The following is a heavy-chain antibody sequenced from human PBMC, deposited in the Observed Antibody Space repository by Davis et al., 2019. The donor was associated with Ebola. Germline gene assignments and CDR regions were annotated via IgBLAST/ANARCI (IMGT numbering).Heavy chain of an antibody. Sequence: AASVKVSCKASGYTFTSYGISWVRQAPGQGLEWMGWISAYNGNTNYAQKLQGRVTMTTDTSTSTAYMELRSLRSDDTAVYYCARDIVVVVAAPFYYYYYGMDVWGQGTTVTVSS. CDR1: GYTFTSYG. V-gene: IGHV1-18*01. D-gene: IGHD2-15*01. CDR3: ARDIVVVVAAPFYYYYYGMDV. J-gene: IGHJ6*02. CDR2: ISAYNGNT.